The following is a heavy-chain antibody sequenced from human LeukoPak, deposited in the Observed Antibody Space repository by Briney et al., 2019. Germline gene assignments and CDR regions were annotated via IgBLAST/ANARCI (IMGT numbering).Heavy chain of an antibody. V-gene: IGHV4-30-4*01. CDR3: ARFGASATDY. D-gene: IGHD3-16*01. CDR2: IFYSGSA. Sequence: SETLSLTCTVSGGSISNPDYYWSWIRQPPGKGLEWIGYIFYSGSAYYNPSLKSRITISVDTSKNQFSLKLTSVTAADTAVYYCARFGASATDYWGQGTLVTVSS. J-gene: IGHJ4*02. CDR1: GGSISNPDYY.